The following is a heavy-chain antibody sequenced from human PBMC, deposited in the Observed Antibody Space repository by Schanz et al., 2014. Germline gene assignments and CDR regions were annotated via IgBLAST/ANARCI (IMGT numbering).Heavy chain of an antibody. D-gene: IGHD3-22*01. Sequence: EVQLVESGGGLVQPGGSLRLSCASSGFSFTTYAMSWVRQAPGKGLEWVSSISSGGGSTYYADSVKGRFTISRDNAKNSLYLQMNSLRAEDTAVYYCARPPHDSSGYYPFDYWGQGTLXTVAS. CDR2: ISSGGGST. CDR1: GFSFTTYA. J-gene: IGHJ4*02. V-gene: IGHV3-23*04. CDR3: ARPPHDSSGYYPFDY.